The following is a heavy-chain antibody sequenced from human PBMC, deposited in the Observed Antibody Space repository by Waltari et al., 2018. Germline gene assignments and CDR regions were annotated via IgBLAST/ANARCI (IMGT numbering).Heavy chain of an antibody. Sequence: QGQLQQWGAGLLKPSETLSLTCAVSGASISGYFWTWIRQPPGKGLEWIGEINHSGSTNYNPSLKSRVTISVDTSERQFSLRLSSVTVADTAVYYCARGPRYKFWRKGFENWGLGTRVTVSS. D-gene: IGHD3-3*01. J-gene: IGHJ4*02. CDR3: ARGPRYKFWRKGFEN. V-gene: IGHV4-34*02. CDR2: INHSGST. CDR1: GASISGYF.